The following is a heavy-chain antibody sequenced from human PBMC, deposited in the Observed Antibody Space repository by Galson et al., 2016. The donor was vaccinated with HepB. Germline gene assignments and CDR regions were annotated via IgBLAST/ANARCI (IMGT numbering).Heavy chain of an antibody. CDR2: ISGSGGTT. CDR1: GFTFRSYA. J-gene: IGHJ3*02. D-gene: IGHD3-9*01. V-gene: IGHV3-23*01. CDR3: VKDCSDILTGYLAWGPKKIYVGGFDI. Sequence: SLRLACAASGFTFRSYAMSWVRQAPGKGLEWVSTISGSGGTTYYGGSVKGRFPSSRDNSKKTVYLQLKSLRAEDTDVYYCVKDCSDILTGYLAWGPKKIYVGGFDIWGQGTRVTVSS.